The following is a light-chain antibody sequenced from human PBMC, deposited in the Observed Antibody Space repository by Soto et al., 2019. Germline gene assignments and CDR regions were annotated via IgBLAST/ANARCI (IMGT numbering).Light chain of an antibody. CDR1: QGVDSN. V-gene: IGKV1-9*01. Sequence: IELTQSPSTLSASVGDRVTLTCRASQGVDSNLAWYQQGPGKVPQLLIYETSILQSGVSSRFSGSGSGTDFTLTISSLQAEDFATYYCQHTRCYLSTFGGGTKVDI. CDR2: ETS. J-gene: IGKJ4*01. CDR3: QHTRCYLST.